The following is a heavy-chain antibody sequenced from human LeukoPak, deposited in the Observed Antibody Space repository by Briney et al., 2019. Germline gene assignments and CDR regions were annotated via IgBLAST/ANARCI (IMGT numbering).Heavy chain of an antibody. CDR1: GYSISSGYY. D-gene: IGHD6-19*01. J-gene: IGHJ3*02. CDR2: IYHSGST. Sequence: SETLSLTCTVSGYSISSGYYWGWIRQPPGKGLEWIGSIYHSGSTYYNPSLKSRVTISVDTSKNQFSLKLSSVTAADTAVYYCARYSSLDAFDIWGQGTMVTVSS. V-gene: IGHV4-38-2*02. CDR3: ARYSSLDAFDI.